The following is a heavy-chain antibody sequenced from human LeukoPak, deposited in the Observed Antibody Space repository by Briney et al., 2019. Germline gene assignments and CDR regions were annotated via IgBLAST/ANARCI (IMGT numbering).Heavy chain of an antibody. V-gene: IGHV4-34*01. CDR3: ARATASGSGRAYDR. Sequence: SETLSLTCAVYGESMIGHYWTWIRQPPGKRLEGIGEIHHSGGTNYNPSLKNRVTMSIDMSKNQFSLKLNSVPAADTAVYFCARATASGSGRAYDRWAQGNLVPVSS. J-gene: IGHJ5*02. CDR2: IHHSGGT. D-gene: IGHD3-10*01. CDR1: GESMIGHY.